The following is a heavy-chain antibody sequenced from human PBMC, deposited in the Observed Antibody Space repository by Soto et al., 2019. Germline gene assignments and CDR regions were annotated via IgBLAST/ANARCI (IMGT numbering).Heavy chain of an antibody. J-gene: IGHJ5*02. CDR1: GGSISTTNW. D-gene: IGHD3-22*01. CDR3: ASGFDSDGLYNGGHP. CDR2: ILHIGST. V-gene: IGHV4-4*02. Sequence: VQLQESGPGLVKPSGTLSLTCTVSGGSISTTNWWSWVRQSPGKGLEWIGEILHIGSTNYNPSLKRRGTMARDKPKNPFSLRLSSVTAAATAVYYCASGFDSDGLYNGGHPWGRGTLVSVSS.